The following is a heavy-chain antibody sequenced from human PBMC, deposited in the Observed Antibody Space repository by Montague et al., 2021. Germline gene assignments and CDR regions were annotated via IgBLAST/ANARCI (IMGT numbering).Heavy chain of an antibody. CDR1: GFPFSSYA. D-gene: IGHD1-1*01. Sequence: SLRLSCAASGFPFSSYAMSWVRQAPGKGLGWVSTLTSNGAYTYHADAVEGRFAISRDNSKNTLYLQMNSLRVEDTAVYFCANEGTTSPGYLQYWGQGTLVTVSS. CDR2: LTSNGAYT. CDR3: ANEGTTSPGYLQY. V-gene: IGHV3-23*01. J-gene: IGHJ1*01.